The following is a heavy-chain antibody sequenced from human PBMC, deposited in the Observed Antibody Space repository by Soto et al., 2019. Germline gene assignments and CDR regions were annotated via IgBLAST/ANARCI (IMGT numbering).Heavy chain of an antibody. Sequence: PGGSPRLSCAASGFTFSSYAMHWVRQAPGKGLEWVAVISYDGSNKYYADSVKGRFTISRDNSKNTLYLQMNSLRAEDTAVYYCARDSSITIFGVVTPYYYGMDVWGQGTTVTVSS. CDR2: ISYDGSNK. CDR1: GFTFSSYA. V-gene: IGHV3-30-3*01. J-gene: IGHJ6*02. CDR3: ARDSSITIFGVVTPYYYGMDV. D-gene: IGHD3-3*01.